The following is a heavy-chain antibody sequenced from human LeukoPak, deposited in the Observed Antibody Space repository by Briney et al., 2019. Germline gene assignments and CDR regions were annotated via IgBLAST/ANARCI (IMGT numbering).Heavy chain of an antibody. J-gene: IGHJ4*02. D-gene: IGHD5-24*01. Sequence: GGSLRLSCAASGFLFGSNWMSWVRLAPGKGLEWVANIKEDGTETYYVDSVKGRFTIPRDNAKNSLYLQMNSLRVEDTAVYYCAKEGRSLQTYWGQGTLVTVSS. CDR1: GFLFGSNW. CDR2: IKEDGTET. CDR3: AKEGRSLQTY. V-gene: IGHV3-7*03.